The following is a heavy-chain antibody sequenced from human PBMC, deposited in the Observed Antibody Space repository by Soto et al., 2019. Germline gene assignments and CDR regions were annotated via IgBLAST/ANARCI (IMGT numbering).Heavy chain of an antibody. Sequence: SETLSLTCTVSGGSISSSSYYWGWIRQPPGKGLEWIGSIYYSGSTYYNPSLKSRVTISVDTSKNQFSLKLSSVTAADTAVYYCARRGVTMIVVAVPDAFDIWGQGTMVT. CDR2: IYYSGST. CDR3: ARRGVTMIVVAVPDAFDI. J-gene: IGHJ3*02. D-gene: IGHD3-22*01. V-gene: IGHV4-39*01. CDR1: GGSISSSSYY.